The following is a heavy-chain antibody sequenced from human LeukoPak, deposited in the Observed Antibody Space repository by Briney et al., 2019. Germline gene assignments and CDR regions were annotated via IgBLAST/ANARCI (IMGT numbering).Heavy chain of an antibody. Sequence: ASVNVSRKASGYTVTSYDINWVRQATGQGLEWMGWMNPNSGNTGYAQKFQGRVTMTRNTSISTAYMELSSLRSEDTAVYYCARRSWYENDYWGQGTLVTVSS. CDR2: MNPNSGNT. CDR1: GYTVTSYD. V-gene: IGHV1-8*02. J-gene: IGHJ4*02. CDR3: ARRSWYENDY. D-gene: IGHD6-13*01.